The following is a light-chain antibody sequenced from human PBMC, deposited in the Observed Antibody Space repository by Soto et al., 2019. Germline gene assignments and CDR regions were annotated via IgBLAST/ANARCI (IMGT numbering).Light chain of an antibody. CDR1: QSVSSSY. J-gene: IGKJ2*01. V-gene: IGKV3-20*01. CDR3: QQYGSSPYT. CDR2: GAS. Sequence: EIVLTQSPGTLSLSPGEIATLSCRASQSVSSSYLAWYQQKPGQAPRLMIYGASDRATGIPDRFSGSGSGTDFTLTISRLEPEDFAVYYRQQYGSSPYTFGQGTKLEIK.